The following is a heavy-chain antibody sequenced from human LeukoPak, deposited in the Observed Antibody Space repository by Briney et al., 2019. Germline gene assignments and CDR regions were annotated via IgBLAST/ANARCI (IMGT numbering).Heavy chain of an antibody. J-gene: IGHJ6*03. Sequence: GGSLRLSCAASGFTVSSSYMNWVRQAPGKGLEWVSVIYSGGTTYHADSVKGRFTISRDNSKNTLYLQMNSLRAEDTAVYFCAREAYSVSWYYMDVSGKGTTVTVSS. CDR3: AREAYSVSWYYMDV. CDR1: GFTVSSSY. CDR2: IYSGGTT. D-gene: IGHD6-13*01. V-gene: IGHV3-53*01.